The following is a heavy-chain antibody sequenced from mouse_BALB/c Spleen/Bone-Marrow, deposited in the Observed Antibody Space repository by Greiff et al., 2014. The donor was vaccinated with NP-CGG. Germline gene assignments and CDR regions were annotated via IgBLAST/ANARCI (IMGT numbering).Heavy chain of an antibody. D-gene: IGHD2-12*01. V-gene: IGHV5-6-5*01. CDR2: ISSGGST. CDR3: ARGGGGLLSFDY. CDR1: GFTFSSYA. Sequence: EVKLEESGGGLVKPGGSLKLSCAASGFTFSSYAMSWVRQTPEKRLEWVASISSGGSTYYPDSVKGRFTISRDNARNILYLQMSSLRFEDTAMYYCARGGGGLLSFDYWGQGTTLTVSS. J-gene: IGHJ2*01.